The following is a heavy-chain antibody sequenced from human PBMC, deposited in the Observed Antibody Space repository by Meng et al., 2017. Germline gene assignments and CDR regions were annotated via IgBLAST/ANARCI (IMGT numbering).Heavy chain of an antibody. CDR3: ARDGPYYDSSGYYSRVRYFDY. CDR1: GCSISSSSYY. V-gene: IGHV4-39*07. J-gene: IGHJ4*02. D-gene: IGHD3-22*01. CDR2: IYYSGST. Sequence: SETLSPTCTVPGCSISSSSYYWGWIRQPPGKGLEWIGSIYYSGSTYYNPSLKSRVTISVDTSKNQFSLKLSSVTAADTAVYYCARDGPYYDSSGYYSRVRYFDYWGQGTLVTVSS.